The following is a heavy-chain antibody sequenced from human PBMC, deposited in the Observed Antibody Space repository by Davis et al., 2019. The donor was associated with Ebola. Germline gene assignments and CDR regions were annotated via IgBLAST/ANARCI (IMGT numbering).Heavy chain of an antibody. Sequence: PGGSLRLSCAASGFTFSSYGMHWVRQAPGKGLEWVAVIWYDGSNKYYADSVKGRFTISRDNSKNTLYLQMNSLRAEDTAVYYCARVETAMVQDTPYYYYYGMDVWGQGTTVTVSS. CDR1: GFTFSSYG. V-gene: IGHV3-33*01. J-gene: IGHJ6*02. D-gene: IGHD5-18*01. CDR2: IWYDGSNK. CDR3: ARVETAMVQDTPYYYYYGMDV.